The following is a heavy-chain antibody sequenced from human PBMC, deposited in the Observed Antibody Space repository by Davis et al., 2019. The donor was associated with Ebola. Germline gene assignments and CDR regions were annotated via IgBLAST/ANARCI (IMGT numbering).Heavy chain of an antibody. J-gene: IGHJ4*02. Sequence: GESLKISCAASGFTFSSYGMHWVRQAPGKGLEWVAVIWYDGSNKYYADSVKGRFTISRDNSKNTLYLQMNSLRAEDTAVYYCARDEIAAAGSGYFDYWGQGTLVTVSS. V-gene: IGHV3-33*01. D-gene: IGHD6-13*01. CDR2: IWYDGSNK. CDR3: ARDEIAAAGSGYFDY. CDR1: GFTFSSYG.